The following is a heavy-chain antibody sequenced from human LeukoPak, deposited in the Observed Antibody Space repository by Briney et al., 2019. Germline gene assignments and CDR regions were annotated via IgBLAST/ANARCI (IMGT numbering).Heavy chain of an antibody. V-gene: IGHV4-31*03. D-gene: IGHD5-18*01. CDR1: GGSISSAGYY. CDR3: ASAPLGNSFGYMAY. CDR2: IYYTGRT. Sequence: SETLSLTCTVSGGSISSAGYYWSWIRQHPTEGLEWIGHIYYTGRTTYNPSVKSRVTISADTSKNQFSLKLNSVTAADTAVYFCASAPLGNSFGYMAYWGQGALVTVSS. J-gene: IGHJ4*02.